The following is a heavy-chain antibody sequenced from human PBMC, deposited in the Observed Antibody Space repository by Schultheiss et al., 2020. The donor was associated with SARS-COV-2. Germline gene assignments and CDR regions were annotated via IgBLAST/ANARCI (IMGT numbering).Heavy chain of an antibody. CDR3: ARVGRIMITFGGVIVTYGMDV. CDR1: GYTFTSYG. Sequence: ASVKVSCKASGYTFTSYGISWVRQAPGQGLEWMGWISAYNGNTNYAQKLQGRVTMTTDTSTSTAYMELRSLRSDDTAVYYCARVGRIMITFGGVIVTYGMDVWGQGTTVTVSS. V-gene: IGHV1-18*01. D-gene: IGHD3-16*02. CDR2: ISAYNGNT. J-gene: IGHJ6*02.